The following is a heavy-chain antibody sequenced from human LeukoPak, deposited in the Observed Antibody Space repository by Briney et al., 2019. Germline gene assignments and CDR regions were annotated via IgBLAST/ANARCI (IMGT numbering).Heavy chain of an antibody. Sequence: GGSLRLSCAASGFTFSSYGMHWVRQAPGKGLEWLALIWYDGSNKYYADTVKGRFTSSRDNAKNTLYLQMNSLRAEDTAVYYCAREYYYGSGSYYKGDFDYWGQGTLVTVSS. D-gene: IGHD3-10*01. CDR1: GFTFSSYG. V-gene: IGHV3-33*01. CDR3: AREYYYGSGSYYKGDFDY. J-gene: IGHJ4*02. CDR2: IWYDGSNK.